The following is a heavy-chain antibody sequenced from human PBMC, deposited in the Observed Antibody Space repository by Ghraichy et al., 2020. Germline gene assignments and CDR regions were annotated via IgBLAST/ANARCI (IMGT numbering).Heavy chain of an antibody. J-gene: IGHJ6*02. CDR2: IIPIFGTA. D-gene: IGHD5-18*01. CDR3: AVDTAMVAGDYYGMDV. CDR1: GGTFSSYA. Sequence: SVKVSCKASGGTFSSYAISWVRQAPGQGLEWMGGIIPIFGTANYAQKFQGRVTITADESTSTAYMELSSLRSEDTAVYYCAVDTAMVAGDYYGMDVWGQGTTVTVSS. V-gene: IGHV1-69*13.